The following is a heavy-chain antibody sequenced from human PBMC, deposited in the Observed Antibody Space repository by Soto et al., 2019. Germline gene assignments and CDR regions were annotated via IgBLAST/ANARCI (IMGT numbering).Heavy chain of an antibody. D-gene: IGHD3-9*01. CDR1: GFTFSSYG. CDR2: IWYDGSNK. V-gene: IGHV3-33*01. Sequence: GGSLRLSCASSGFTFSSYGMHWVRQAPCKGLEWVAVIWYDGSNKYYADSVKGRFTISRDNSKNTLYLQMNSLRAEDTAVYYCARDRDILTGYYPSGFDPWGQGTLVTVSS. J-gene: IGHJ5*02. CDR3: ARDRDILTGYYPSGFDP.